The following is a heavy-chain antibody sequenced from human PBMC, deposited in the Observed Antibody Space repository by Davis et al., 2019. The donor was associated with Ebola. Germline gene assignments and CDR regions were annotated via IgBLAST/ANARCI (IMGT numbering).Heavy chain of an antibody. CDR2: IYYSGST. J-gene: IGHJ3*02. V-gene: IGHV4-39*01. CDR1: GGSISSSSYY. CDR3: ARRGWLSIRHAFDI. D-gene: IGHD3-22*01. Sequence: PSETLSLTCTVSGGSISSSSYYWGWIRQPPGKGLEWIGSIYYSGSTYYNPSLKSRVTISVDTSKNQFSLKLSSVTAADTAVYYCARRGWLSIRHAFDIWGQGTMVTVSS.